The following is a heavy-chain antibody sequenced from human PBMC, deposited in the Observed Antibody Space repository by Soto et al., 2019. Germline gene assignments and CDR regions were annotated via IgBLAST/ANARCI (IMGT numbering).Heavy chain of an antibody. D-gene: IGHD5-18*01. CDR1: GFSLSTTGVG. CDR2: IYWDDEK. Sequence: SGPTLVNPTQTLTLTCTFSGFSLSTTGVGVGWVRQPPGKPLECLARIYWDDEKRYSPSLMNRITITKDTSKNQVFLTMTNRDPVDTATYYCAHCGYTSDSDDAFDMWGQGTMVTVSS. CDR3: AHCGYTSDSDDAFDM. J-gene: IGHJ3*02. V-gene: IGHV2-5*02.